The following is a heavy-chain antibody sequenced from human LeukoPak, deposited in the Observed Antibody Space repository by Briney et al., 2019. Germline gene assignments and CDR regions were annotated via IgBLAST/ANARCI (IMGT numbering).Heavy chain of an antibody. CDR2: INHSGST. D-gene: IGHD3-3*02. V-gene: IGHV4-34*01. Sequence: PSETLSLTCAVYGGSFSGYYWSWIRQPPGKGLEWIGEINHSGSTNYNPSLKSRVTISVDTSKNQFSLKLSSVIAADTAVYYCARLRRSRLAEFDYWGQGTLVTVSS. CDR3: ARLRRSRLAEFDY. J-gene: IGHJ4*02. CDR1: GGSFSGYY.